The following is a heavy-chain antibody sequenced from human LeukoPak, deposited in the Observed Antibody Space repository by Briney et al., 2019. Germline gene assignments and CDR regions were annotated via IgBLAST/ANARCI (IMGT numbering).Heavy chain of an antibody. J-gene: IGHJ4*02. D-gene: IGHD6-13*01. V-gene: IGHV1-46*01. CDR1: GYILTSYF. CDR3: ARAYPSSSWYTFSGWPPFYFDY. CDR2: INPSGGST. Sequence: ASVKVSCKASGYILTSYFMHWVRQAPGQGLEWMGLINPSGGSTRYAQKFQGRVTMTRDMSTSTVYMELSSLRSEDTAVYYCARAYPSSSWYTFSGWPPFYFDYWGQGTLVTVSS.